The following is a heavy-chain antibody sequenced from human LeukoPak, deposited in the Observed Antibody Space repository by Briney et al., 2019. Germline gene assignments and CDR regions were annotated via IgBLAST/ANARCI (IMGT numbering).Heavy chain of an antibody. CDR1: GYTFTSYG. D-gene: IGHD3/OR15-3a*01. J-gene: IGHJ4*02. CDR2: ISAYNGNT. Sequence: ASVKVSCKASGYTFTSYGISWVRQAPGQGLEWMGWISAYNGNTNYAQKLQGRVTMTTDTSTSTAYMELRSLRSDDTAVYYCARGVTGDLTLDWSKADWDDYWGQGTLVTVSS. CDR3: ARGVTGDLTLDWSKADWDDY. V-gene: IGHV1-18*01.